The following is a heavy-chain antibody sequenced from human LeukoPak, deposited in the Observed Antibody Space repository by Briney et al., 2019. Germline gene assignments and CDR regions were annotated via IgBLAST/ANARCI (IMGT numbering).Heavy chain of an antibody. D-gene: IGHD6-13*01. Sequence: PSETLSLTCTVSGGSLSSGNYYWSWIRQPPGKGLEWIGYIYYTGSTNYNPSLKSRVTISIDTSKNQFSLKLSSVTAADTAVYFCARVAAAGNYYFDYWGQGTLVTVSS. CDR3: ARVAAAGNYYFDY. CDR2: IYYTGST. V-gene: IGHV4-61*01. CDR1: GGSLSSGNYY. J-gene: IGHJ4*02.